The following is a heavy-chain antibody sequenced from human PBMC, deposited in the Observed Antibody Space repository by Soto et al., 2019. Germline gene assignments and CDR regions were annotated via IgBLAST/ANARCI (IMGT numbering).Heavy chain of an antibody. CDR3: ARREGIAAAAPGGYYYYGMDV. CDR2: IYYSGST. J-gene: IGHJ6*02. V-gene: IGHV4-39*01. CDR1: GGSISSRSYY. Sequence: SETLSLTCTVSGGSISSRSYYWGWIRQPPGKGLEWIGSIYYSGSTYYNPSLKSRVTISVDTSKNQFSLKLSSVTAADTAVYYCARREGIAAAAPGGYYYYGMDVWGQGTTVTVSS. D-gene: IGHD6-13*01.